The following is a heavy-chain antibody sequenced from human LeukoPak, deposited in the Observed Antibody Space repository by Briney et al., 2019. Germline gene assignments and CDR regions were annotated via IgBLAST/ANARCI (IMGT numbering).Heavy chain of an antibody. D-gene: IGHD2-2*01. CDR1: GYTFTSYY. Sequence: ASVKVSCKASGYTFTSYYLHWVRRAPGHGLEWMGIINPSGGSTSYAQKFQGRVTMTTDTSTSTVYMELSSLRSEDTAVYFCARALPTSYWYLDLWGRGTLVTVSS. V-gene: IGHV1-46*01. J-gene: IGHJ2*01. CDR2: INPSGGST. CDR3: ARALPTSYWYLDL.